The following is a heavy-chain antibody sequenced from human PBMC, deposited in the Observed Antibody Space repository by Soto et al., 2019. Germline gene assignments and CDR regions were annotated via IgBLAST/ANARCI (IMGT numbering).Heavy chain of an antibody. Sequence: GGSLRLSCAASGFTFSSYAMSWVRQAPGKGLEWVSAISGSGGSTYYADSVKGRFTISRDNSKNKLYLQMNSLRAEDTAVYYCANVAPFYSGYDLDYFDYWGQGTLVTVSS. CDR1: GFTFSSYA. J-gene: IGHJ4*02. CDR3: ANVAPFYSGYDLDYFDY. CDR2: ISGSGGST. V-gene: IGHV3-23*01. D-gene: IGHD5-12*01.